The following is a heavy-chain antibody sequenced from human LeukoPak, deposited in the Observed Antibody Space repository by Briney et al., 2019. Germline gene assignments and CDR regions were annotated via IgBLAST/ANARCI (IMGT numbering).Heavy chain of an antibody. D-gene: IGHD6-19*01. J-gene: IGHJ6*03. V-gene: IGHV5-51*01. CDR1: GSQFDNYW. CDR2: IFPRDSDT. CDR3: ARVGIAVTDNYYFYMDV. Sequence: GASLKISCKASGSQFDNYWIGGVRQLPGKGLEWMGIIFPRDSDTKSSPSLQGQVTISADKSISTSYLQWSSLKASDSAIYYCARVGIAVTDNYYFYMDVWGKGTTVTVSS.